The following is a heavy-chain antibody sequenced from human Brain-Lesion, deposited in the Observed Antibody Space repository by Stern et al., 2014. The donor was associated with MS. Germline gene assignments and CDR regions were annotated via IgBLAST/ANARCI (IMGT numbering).Heavy chain of an antibody. D-gene: IGHD3-3*01. J-gene: IGHJ4*02. CDR2: ISGSGDNT. V-gene: IGHV3-23*04. Sequence: EVHLVESGGGLVQPGGSLRLSCAASEFTFSSYTMSWVRQAPGKGLEWVSTISGSGDNTYYADSVKGRFTISRDNSKNTLYLQMSGLRVEDTAVYYCAKERFETYYDFWSGYRRDYFDYWGQGTLVTVSS. CDR1: EFTFSSYT. CDR3: AKERFETYYDFWSGYRRDYFDY.